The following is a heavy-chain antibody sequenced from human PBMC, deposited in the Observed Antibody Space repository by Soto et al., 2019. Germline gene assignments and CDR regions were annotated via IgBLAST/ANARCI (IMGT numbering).Heavy chain of an antibody. J-gene: IGHJ4*02. D-gene: IGHD3-22*01. CDR1: GFTFSSYA. V-gene: IGHV3-23*01. Sequence: EVQLLESGGGLVQPGGSLRLSCAASGFTFSSYAMSWVRQAPGKGLEWVSAISGSGGSTYYADSVKGRFTISRDNSKNAQYLQMNSLRAEDTAVYYCAKDLACHDYYYDSSGPIGNYHFDSWGQGTLVTVSS. CDR3: AKDLACHDYYYDSSGPIGNYHFDS. CDR2: ISGSGGST.